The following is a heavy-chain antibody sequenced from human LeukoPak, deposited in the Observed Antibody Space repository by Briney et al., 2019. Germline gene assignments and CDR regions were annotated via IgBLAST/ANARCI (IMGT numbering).Heavy chain of an antibody. CDR2: ISSSSSTI. CDR3: ARKVAYCGGDCYHDAFDI. J-gene: IGHJ3*02. V-gene: IGHV3-48*02. CDR1: GFTFSSYS. Sequence: GGSLRLSCAASGFTFSSYSMNWVRQAPGKGLEWVSYISSSSSTIYYADSVKGRFTISRDNAKNSLYLQMNSLRDEDTAVYYCARKVAYCGGDCYHDAFDIWGQGIMVTVSS. D-gene: IGHD2-21*02.